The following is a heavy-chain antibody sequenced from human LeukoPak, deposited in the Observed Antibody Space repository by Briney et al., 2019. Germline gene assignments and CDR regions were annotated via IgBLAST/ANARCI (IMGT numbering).Heavy chain of an antibody. CDR1: GGSISSGDYY. J-gene: IGHJ5*02. D-gene: IGHD6-13*01. CDR2: IYYSGST. V-gene: IGHV4-30-4*08. CDR3: ARGLAAAGNNWFDP. Sequence: SQTLSLTCTVSGGSISSGDYYWSCIRQPPGKGLECIGYIYYSGSTYYNPSLKSRVTISVDTSKNQFSLKLSSVTAADTAVYYCARGLAAAGNNWFDPWGQGTLVTVSS.